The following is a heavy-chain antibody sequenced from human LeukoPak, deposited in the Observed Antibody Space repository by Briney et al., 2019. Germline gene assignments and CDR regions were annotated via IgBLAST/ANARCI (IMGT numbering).Heavy chain of an antibody. D-gene: IGHD5-24*01. CDR3: ARGGEMATILSIFDY. Sequence: PSETLSLTCTVSGGSISSGGYYWSWIRQPPGKGLEWIGYIYHSGSTYYNPSLKSRVTISVDTSKNQFSLKLSSVTAADTAVYYCARGGEMATILSIFDYWGQGTLVTVSS. CDR1: GGSISSGGYY. CDR2: IYHSGST. J-gene: IGHJ4*02. V-gene: IGHV4-61*08.